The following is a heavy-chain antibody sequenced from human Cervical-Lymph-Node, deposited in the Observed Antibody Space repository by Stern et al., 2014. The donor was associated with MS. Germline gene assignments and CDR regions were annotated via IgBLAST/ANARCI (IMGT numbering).Heavy chain of an antibody. CDR1: GGTFTSFS. CDR2: IIPIFDTP. V-gene: IGHV1-69*06. Sequence: QLVQSGAEVKKPGSSVNVSCKASGGTFTSFSINWVRQVPGQSLEWMGGIIPIFDTPNLAQKFQGRGTITADSSTSTFYMALNSLRSDDTAVYYCVLPSKVTTAAFDVWGRGTMVTVSS. D-gene: IGHD4-17*01. J-gene: IGHJ3*01. CDR3: VLPSKVTTAAFDV.